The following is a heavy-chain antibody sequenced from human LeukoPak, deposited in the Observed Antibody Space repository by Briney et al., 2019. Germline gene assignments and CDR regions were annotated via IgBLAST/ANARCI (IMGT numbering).Heavy chain of an antibody. CDR3: AKAGRSGSYYGGKSYFDY. D-gene: IGHD1-26*01. J-gene: IGHJ4*02. Sequence: GGSLRLSCAASGFTFSSYVMHWVRQAPGKGLEWVAFISYDGSNKYYADSVKGRFTISRDNSKNTLYLQMNSLRAEDTAVYYCAKAGRSGSYYGGKSYFDYWGQGTLVTVSS. CDR2: ISYDGSNK. V-gene: IGHV3-30*18. CDR1: GFTFSSYV.